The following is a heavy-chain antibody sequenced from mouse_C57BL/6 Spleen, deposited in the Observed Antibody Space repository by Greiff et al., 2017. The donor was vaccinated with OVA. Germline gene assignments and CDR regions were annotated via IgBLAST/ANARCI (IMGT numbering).Heavy chain of an antibody. CDR3: ASGGRSFLFALDY. CDR1: GYAFSSYW. Sequence: QVQLQQSGAELVQPGASVKLSCKASGYAFSSYWMNWVKQRPGKGLEWIGKIYSGGGDTNYNGKFKGKATLTADNSSSTPYMQLSSLAAEDSAVYFCASGGRSFLFALDYWGQGTSVTVSA. D-gene: IGHD1-1*01. CDR2: IYSGGGDT. V-gene: IGHV1-80*01. J-gene: IGHJ4*01.